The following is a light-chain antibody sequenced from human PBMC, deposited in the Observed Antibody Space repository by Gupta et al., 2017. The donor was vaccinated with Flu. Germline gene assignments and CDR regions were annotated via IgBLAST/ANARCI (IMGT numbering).Light chain of an antibody. CDR1: QGISSY. CDR3: QLTDNHPPWT. CDR2: SAS. J-gene: IGKJ1*01. Sequence: DIQLTQSPSSLSASVGDRVTITCRVSQGISSYLNWYRQKPGKVPKLLIYSASNLQSGVPSRFSGSGFGKHFTLTISSRQPEDVASYYGQLTDNHPPWTFGQGTKVEIK. V-gene: IGKV1-27*01.